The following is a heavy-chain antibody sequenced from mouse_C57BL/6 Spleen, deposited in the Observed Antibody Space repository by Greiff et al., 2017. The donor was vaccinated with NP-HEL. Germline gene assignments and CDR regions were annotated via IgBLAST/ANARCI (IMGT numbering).Heavy chain of an antibody. CDR3: TRGRDYGNYGTYYYAMDY. CDR2: ISSGGDYL. CDR1: GFTFSSYA. D-gene: IGHD2-1*01. Sequence: EVKVEESGEGLVKPGGSLKLSCAASGFTFSSYAMSWVRQTPEKRLEWVAYISSGGDYLYYADTVKGRFTISRDNARNTLYLQMSSLKSEDTAMYYCTRGRDYGNYGTYYYAMDYWGQGTSVTVSS. V-gene: IGHV5-9-1*02. J-gene: IGHJ4*01.